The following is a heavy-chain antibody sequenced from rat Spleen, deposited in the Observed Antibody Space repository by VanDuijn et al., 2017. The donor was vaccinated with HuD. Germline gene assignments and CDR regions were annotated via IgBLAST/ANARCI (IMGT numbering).Heavy chain of an antibody. CDR2: IVTSGGTT. CDR1: GFTFSNYD. CDR3: TTGVY. V-gene: IGHV5-27*01. Sequence: EVQLVESGGGLVQPGRSLKLSCAASGFTFSNYDMAWVRQAPTKGLEWVASIVTSGGTTYYRDSVKGRFTVSRDNAKSTLYLQMDSLRSEDTATYYCTTGVYWGQGVMVTVSS. J-gene: IGHJ2*01.